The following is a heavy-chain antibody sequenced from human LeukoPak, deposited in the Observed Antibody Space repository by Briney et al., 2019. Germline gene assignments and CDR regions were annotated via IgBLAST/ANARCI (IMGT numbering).Heavy chain of an antibody. D-gene: IGHD6-13*01. Sequence: PGGSLRLSCAASGFTVSSNYMNWVRQAPGKGLEWVSIIYSSGNTYYADSVRGRFTISRDGSKNTLYLQMSSLRAEDTAVYYCARGLGDHYSSKHWYYFDYWGQGTLVTVSS. V-gene: IGHV3-53*01. CDR1: GFTVSSNY. CDR2: IYSSGNT. CDR3: ARGLGDHYSSKHWYYFDY. J-gene: IGHJ4*02.